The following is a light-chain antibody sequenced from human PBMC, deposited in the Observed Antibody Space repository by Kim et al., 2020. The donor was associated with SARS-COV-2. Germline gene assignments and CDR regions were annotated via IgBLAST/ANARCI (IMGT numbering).Light chain of an antibody. CDR3: CSYAGSSDVV. V-gene: IGLV2-23*02. Sequence: GQSTTISCTGTSSDVGSYNLVSWYQQHPGKAPKLMIYEVSKRPSGVSNRFSGSKSGNTASLTISGLQAEDEADYYCCSYAGSSDVVFGGGTKVTVL. CDR1: SSDVGSYNL. CDR2: EVS. J-gene: IGLJ2*01.